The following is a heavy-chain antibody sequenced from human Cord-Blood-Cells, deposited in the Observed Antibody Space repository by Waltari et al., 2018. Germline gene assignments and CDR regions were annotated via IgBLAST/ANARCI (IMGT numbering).Heavy chain of an antibody. CDR2: INPNSGGT. Sequence: QVQLVQSGAEVQKPGASVKVTCKASGYTSTGHYMHCVRQRTGQGLEWSGWINPNSGGTNYAQKLQGRVTMTRDTSISTAYMELSRLRSDDTAVYYCARDSGTGTTKFDFDYWGQGTLVTVSS. CDR1: GYTSTGHY. J-gene: IGHJ4*02. CDR3: ARDSGTGTTKFDFDY. V-gene: IGHV1-2*02. D-gene: IGHD1-1*01.